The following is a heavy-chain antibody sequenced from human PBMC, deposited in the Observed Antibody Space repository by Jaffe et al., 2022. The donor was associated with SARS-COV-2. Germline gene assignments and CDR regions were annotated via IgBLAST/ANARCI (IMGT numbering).Heavy chain of an antibody. D-gene: IGHD2-2*01. Sequence: QVQLQQWGAGLLKPSETLSLTCGVSGGSLNDYHWSWIRQPPGKGLEWIGESSHGGSANYNPSLKSRVSMSLDTSKNQFSMTLTSVTAADTAVYYCARGGLEVPAGMVRKLLIVMDVWGQGTTVTVSS. V-gene: IGHV4-34*01. CDR3: ARGGLEVPAGMVRKLLIVMDV. J-gene: IGHJ6*02. CDR2: SSHGGSA. CDR1: GGSLNDYH.